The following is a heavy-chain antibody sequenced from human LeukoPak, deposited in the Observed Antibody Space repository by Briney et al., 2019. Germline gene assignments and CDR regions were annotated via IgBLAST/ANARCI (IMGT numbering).Heavy chain of an antibody. Sequence: PGRSLRLSCAASGFTFSSYAMHWVRQAPGKGLEWVAVISYDGSNKYYADSVKGRFTISRDNSKNTLYLQMNSLRAEDTAVYYCARASRYYYDSSGYFYYYGMDVWGQGTTVTVSS. V-gene: IGHV3-30-3*01. D-gene: IGHD3-22*01. J-gene: IGHJ6*02. CDR3: ARASRYYYDSSGYFYYYGMDV. CDR1: GFTFSSYA. CDR2: ISYDGSNK.